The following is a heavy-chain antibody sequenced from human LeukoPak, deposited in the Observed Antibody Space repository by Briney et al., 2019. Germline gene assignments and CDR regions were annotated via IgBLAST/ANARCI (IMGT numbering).Heavy chain of an antibody. CDR2: IYHSGST. V-gene: IGHV4-4*02. D-gene: IGHD3-22*01. J-gene: IGHJ4*02. CDR3: ARDRADSSGYYYGDY. Sequence: SETLSLTCAVSGGSISSSNWWSWVRQPPGKGLEWIGEIYHSGSTNYNPSLKSRVTISVDKSKNQFSLKLSSVTAADTAVYYCARDRADSSGYYYGDYWGQGTLVTVSS. CDR1: GGSISSSNW.